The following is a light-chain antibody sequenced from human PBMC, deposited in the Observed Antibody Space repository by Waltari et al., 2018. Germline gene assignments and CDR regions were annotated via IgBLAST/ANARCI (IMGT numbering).Light chain of an antibody. Sequence: QSGLTQPASVSASPGESITISCTGTSGAIGGSDFFSWYQHHPGRAPKVLIFDVNHRPSGISDRFAGSKSGNTASLTISELQPEDDADYYCRSHSTNNIVLFGGGTKVTVL. V-gene: IGLV2-14*01. J-gene: IGLJ2*01. CDR3: RSHSTNNIVL. CDR1: SGAIGGSDF. CDR2: DVN.